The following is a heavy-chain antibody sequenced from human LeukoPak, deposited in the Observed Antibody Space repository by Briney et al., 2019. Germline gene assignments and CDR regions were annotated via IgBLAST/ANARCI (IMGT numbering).Heavy chain of an antibody. V-gene: IGHV1-2*02. CDR1: GYTFTAYY. D-gene: IGHD3/OR15-3a*01. Sequence: ASVKVSFKASGYTFTAYYMHWVRQAPGQGLEWMGWINPNTGGTNYAQRFQGRVTMTSDMSISTAYMELSRLRSDDTALYCCARDRTYFDLWGRGTLVTVSS. CDR2: INPNTGGT. J-gene: IGHJ2*01. CDR3: ARDRTYFDL.